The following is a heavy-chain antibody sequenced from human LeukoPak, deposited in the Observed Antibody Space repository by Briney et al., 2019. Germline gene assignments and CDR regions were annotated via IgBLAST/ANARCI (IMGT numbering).Heavy chain of an antibody. CDR1: GFTFSDYY. Sequence: GGSLRLSCAASGFTFSDYYMTWIRQAPGKGLEWVSYISNSASYTNYADSVKGRFTISRDNAKNSLYLQMNTLRAEDTAVYYCASGGAAAGIDYWVQGTLVTVSS. V-gene: IGHV3-11*06. D-gene: IGHD6-13*01. CDR3: ASGGAAAGIDY. CDR2: ISNSASYT. J-gene: IGHJ4*02.